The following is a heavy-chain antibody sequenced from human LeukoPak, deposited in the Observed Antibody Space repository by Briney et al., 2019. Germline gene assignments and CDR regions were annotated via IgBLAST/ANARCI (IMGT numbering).Heavy chain of an antibody. V-gene: IGHV1-18*04. CDR2: ISTYNGNT. Sequence: ASVKVSCKASGYTFTSYGISWVRQAPGQGLEWMGWISTYNGNTNYAQKLQGRVTMTTDTSTSTAYMELRSLRPDDTAVYYCARMQKDKDYYYGMDVWGKGTTVTVSS. J-gene: IGHJ6*04. CDR3: ARMQKDKDYYYGMDV. CDR1: GYTFTSYG.